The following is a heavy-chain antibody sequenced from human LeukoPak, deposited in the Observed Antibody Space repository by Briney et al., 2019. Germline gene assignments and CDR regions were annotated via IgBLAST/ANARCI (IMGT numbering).Heavy chain of an antibody. CDR3: ARAKRDCSGGSCYSYDY. D-gene: IGHD2-15*01. J-gene: IGHJ4*02. CDR1: RFTFNTYA. CDR2: ISGNGDIT. Sequence: SGGSLRLSCAASRFTFNTYAVTWVRQAPGKGLEWVSAISGNGDITYYADSVRGRFTISRDNSKNTLYLQMNSLRAEDTAVYYCARAKRDCSGGSCYSYDYWGQGTLVTVSS. V-gene: IGHV3-23*01.